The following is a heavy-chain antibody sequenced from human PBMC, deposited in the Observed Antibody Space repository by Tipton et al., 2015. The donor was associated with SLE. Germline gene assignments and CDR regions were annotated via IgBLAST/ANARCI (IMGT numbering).Heavy chain of an antibody. Sequence: TLSLTCTVSGGSISSSSYYWGWIRQPPGKGLEWIGSIYYSGSTYYNPSLKSRVTISVDTSKNQFSLKLTSVTAADTAVYYCASPGYSSDWGQGTLVTVSS. CDR3: ASPGYSSD. J-gene: IGHJ4*02. V-gene: IGHV4-39*01. CDR1: GGSISSSSYY. CDR2: IYYSGST. D-gene: IGHD6-25*01.